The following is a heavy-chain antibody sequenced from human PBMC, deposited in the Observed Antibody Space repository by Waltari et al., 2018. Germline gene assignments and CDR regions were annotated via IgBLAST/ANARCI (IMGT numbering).Heavy chain of an antibody. V-gene: IGHV3-30*04. CDR1: GFTCGRCA. D-gene: IGHD3-10*01. CDR2: ISYDGSTK. CDR3: ARDGDSYFYGSRADY. Sequence: QVQLVESGVGVGQSGKAWVLSCAASGFTCGRCALHWVRQAPGKGLEWVALISYDGSTKYYVASVKGRFTLSRDNSRSTLYLQMNDLRVEDTAVYYCARDGDSYFYGSRADYWGQGTLATVSS. J-gene: IGHJ4*02.